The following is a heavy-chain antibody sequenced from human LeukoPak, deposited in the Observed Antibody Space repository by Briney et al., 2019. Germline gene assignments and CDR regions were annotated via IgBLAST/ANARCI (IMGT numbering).Heavy chain of an antibody. CDR2: ISSSGSTK. Sequence: GGSLRLSCAASAFTFSSYEMNWVRQAPGKGLEWVAYISSSGSTKYYADSVKGRFTISRDNSKNTLYLQMNSLRAEDTAVYYCATTYCSSTGCPPKRHYYYYYMDVWGKGTTVTISS. CDR1: AFTFSSYE. V-gene: IGHV3-48*03. J-gene: IGHJ6*03. D-gene: IGHD2-2*01. CDR3: ATTYCSSTGCPPKRHYYYYYMDV.